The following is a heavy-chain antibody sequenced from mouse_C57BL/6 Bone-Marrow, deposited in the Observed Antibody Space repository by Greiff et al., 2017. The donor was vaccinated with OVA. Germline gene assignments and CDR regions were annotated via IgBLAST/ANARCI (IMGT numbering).Heavy chain of an antibody. CDR2: INSDGGST. V-gene: IGHV5-2*01. D-gene: IGHD3-2*02. CDR1: EYEFPSHD. CDR3: ARQRRQLRLPWFAY. Sequence: EVKLMESGGGLVQPGESLKLSCESNEYEFPSHDMSWVRKTPEKRLELVAAINSDGGSTYYPDTMERRFIISRDNTKKTLYLQMSSLRSEDTALYYCARQRRQLRLPWFAYWGQGTLVTVSA. J-gene: IGHJ3*01.